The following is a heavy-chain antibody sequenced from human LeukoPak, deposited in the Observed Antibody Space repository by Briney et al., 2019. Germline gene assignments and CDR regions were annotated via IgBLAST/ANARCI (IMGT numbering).Heavy chain of an antibody. CDR1: GYTFTGYY. CDR2: INPNSGGT. D-gene: IGHD5-12*01. J-gene: IGHJ6*02. Sequence: GSVKVSCKASGYTFTGYYMHWVRQAPGQGLEWMGWINPNSGGTNYAQKFQGRVTMTRDTSISTAYMELSRLRSDDTAVDYCARRIAVATTDYYYGMDVWGQGTTVTVSS. CDR3: ARRIAVATTDYYYGMDV. V-gene: IGHV1-2*02.